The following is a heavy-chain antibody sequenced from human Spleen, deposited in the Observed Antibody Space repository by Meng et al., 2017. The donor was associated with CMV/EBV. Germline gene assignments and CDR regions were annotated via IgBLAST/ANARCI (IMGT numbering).Heavy chain of an antibody. J-gene: IGHJ6*02. CDR2: IRYDGSNE. Sequence: GESLKISCAASGFVFSTYGMHWVRQTPAKGLEWVAFIRYDGSNEYYVDSVKGRFTISRDNSKDTLYLQMDSLRVDDTAMYYCAKDDGAATHYFYHGMDVWGQGTTVTVSS. CDR3: AKDDGAATHYFYHGMDV. CDR1: GFVFSTYG. V-gene: IGHV3-30*02. D-gene: IGHD6-13*01.